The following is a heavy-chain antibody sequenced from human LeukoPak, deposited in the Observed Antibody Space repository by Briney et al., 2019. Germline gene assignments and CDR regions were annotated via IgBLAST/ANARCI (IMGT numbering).Heavy chain of an antibody. J-gene: IGHJ4*02. V-gene: IGHV4-39*01. CDR1: GGSISSGIYY. CDR3: AAGFDY. CDR2: VFYGGST. Sequence: SETLSLTCAVSGGSISSGIYYWGWIRQPPGKGLEWIGSVFYGGSTYYNPSLKTRVAISVDTSKNQFPLQLNSLTAADTAMYYCAAGFDYWGQGTLVTVSS.